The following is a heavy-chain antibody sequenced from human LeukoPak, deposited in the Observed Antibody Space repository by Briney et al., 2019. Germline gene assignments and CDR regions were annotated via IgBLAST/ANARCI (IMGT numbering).Heavy chain of an antibody. V-gene: IGHV3-74*01. CDR3: TGSGGNSC. D-gene: IGHD6-19*01. Sequence: PGGSLRLSCAASGFTLSGNSMNWVRQAPGQGLVWVSTSYGDGSTFYADSMKGRFTISRDNAKNTVYLQMNSLRGEDTAVYYCTGSGGNSCWGQGTMVTVSS. CDR1: GFTLSGNS. J-gene: IGHJ3*01. CDR2: SYGDGST.